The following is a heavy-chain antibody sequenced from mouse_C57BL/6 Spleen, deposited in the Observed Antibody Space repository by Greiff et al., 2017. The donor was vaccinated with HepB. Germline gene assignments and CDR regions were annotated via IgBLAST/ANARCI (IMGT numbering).Heavy chain of an antibody. CDR1: GYTFTDYY. Sequence: VQLQQSGPELVKPGASVKISCKASGYTFTDYYMNWVKQSHGKSLEWIGDINPNNGGTSYNQKFKGKATLTVDKSSSTAYMELRSLTSEDSAVYYCAREGNSGYFDVWGTGTTVTVSS. CDR2: INPNNGGT. CDR3: AREGNSGYFDV. V-gene: IGHV1-26*01. J-gene: IGHJ1*03. D-gene: IGHD2-1*01.